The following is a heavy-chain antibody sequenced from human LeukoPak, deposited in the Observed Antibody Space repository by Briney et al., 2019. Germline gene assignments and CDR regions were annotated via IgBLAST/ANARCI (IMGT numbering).Heavy chain of an antibody. CDR3: VRRFPVSSGGFYAPFQY. V-gene: IGHV3-30*03. CDR2: ISKDGSNI. Sequence: PGGSLRLSCAASGFTFSTYGMHWVRQAPGKGLEWVAVISKDGSNIYYSVSVRGRFTISRDNSKSTVDLQMNSLRVEDTAVYYCVRRFPVSSGGFYAPFQYWGQGSLVIVSS. J-gene: IGHJ4*02. CDR1: GFTFSTYG. D-gene: IGHD1-26*01.